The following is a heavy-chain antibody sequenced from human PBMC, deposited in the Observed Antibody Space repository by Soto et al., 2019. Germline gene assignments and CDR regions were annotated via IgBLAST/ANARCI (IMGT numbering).Heavy chain of an antibody. D-gene: IGHD3-22*01. J-gene: IGHJ4*02. CDR1: GFTFSSYA. CDR3: ARLRADYYDSSGPFAY. Sequence: QVQLVESGGGVVQPGRSLRLSCAASGFTFSSYAMHWVRQAPGKGLEWVPVISYDGSNKYYADSVKGRFTISRDNSKNAVYLQMNSLRAEDTAVYYCARLRADYYDSSGPFAYWGQGTLVTVSS. V-gene: IGHV3-30-3*01. CDR2: ISYDGSNK.